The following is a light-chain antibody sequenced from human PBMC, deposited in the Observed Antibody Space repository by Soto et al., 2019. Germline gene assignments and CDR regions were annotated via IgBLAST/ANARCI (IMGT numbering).Light chain of an antibody. V-gene: IGLV2-11*01. J-gene: IGLJ3*02. CDR3: CSYAASYTWV. CDR1: SSDVGGYTY. Sequence: QSVLTQTPSVSGSPGQSITISCTGTSSDVGGYTYVSWYQQHPGKAPKLMIYDVTKRPSGVPDRFSGSKSGNTASLTISGLRADDEADYYCCSYAASYTWVFGGGTKLTVL. CDR2: DVT.